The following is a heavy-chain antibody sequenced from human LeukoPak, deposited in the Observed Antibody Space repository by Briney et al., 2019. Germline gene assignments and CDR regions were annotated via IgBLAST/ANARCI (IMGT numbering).Heavy chain of an antibody. CDR1: GGSISSYY. Sequence: SETLSLTCTVSGGSISSYYWSWIRQPPGKGREWIGYIYYSGSTNYNPSLKSRVTISVDTSKNQFSLKLSSVTAADTAVYYCARGGSGWYGRGNWFDPWGQGTLVTVSS. CDR2: IYYSGST. J-gene: IGHJ5*02. CDR3: ARGGSGWYGRGNWFDP. D-gene: IGHD6-19*01. V-gene: IGHV4-59*01.